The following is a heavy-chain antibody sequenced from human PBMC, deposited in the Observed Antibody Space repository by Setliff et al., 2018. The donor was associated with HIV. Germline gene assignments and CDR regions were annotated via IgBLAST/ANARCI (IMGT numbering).Heavy chain of an antibody. D-gene: IGHD1-1*01. CDR3: ATDTSISWFYH. Sequence: SETLSLTCTLSRGCIRSYYWNWIRQPPGKGLEWIGDIYYTGRTNYNPSLTSRVTLSFDTSKNNFSLNLNSVTATDTAVYYCATDTSISWFYHWGQGTLVTVSS. J-gene: IGHJ5*01. CDR2: IYYTGRT. CDR1: RGCIRSYY. V-gene: IGHV4-59*01.